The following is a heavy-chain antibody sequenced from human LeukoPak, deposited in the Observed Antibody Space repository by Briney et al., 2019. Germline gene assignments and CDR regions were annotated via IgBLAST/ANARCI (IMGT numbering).Heavy chain of an antibody. V-gene: IGHV3-30*04. D-gene: IGHD3-10*01. CDR3: ARGLFYYGSGSYYNGIDY. CDR1: GFTFSSYA. J-gene: IGHJ4*02. CDR2: ISYDGSNK. Sequence: PGGSLRLSCAASGFTFSSYAMHWVRQAPGKGLEWVAVISYDGSNKYYADSVKGRFTISRDNSKNTLYLQMNSLRAEDTAVYYCARGLFYYGSGSYYNGIDYWGQGTLVTVSS.